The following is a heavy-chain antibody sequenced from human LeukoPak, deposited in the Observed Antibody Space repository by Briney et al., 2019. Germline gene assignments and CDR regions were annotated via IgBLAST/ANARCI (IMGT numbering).Heavy chain of an antibody. V-gene: IGHV1-18*01. CDR3: ARDEAWGSPVDSGYNYGARYLDY. Sequence: GASVKVSCKSSGYTFSSYGISWVRQAPGQGLEWMGWISAYNGNTNYAQKLQGRLTMTTDTSTSTAYMELRSLRSDDTAVYYCARDEAWGSPVDSGYNYGARYLDYWGQGTLVTVSS. CDR1: GYTFSSYG. D-gene: IGHD5-18*01. J-gene: IGHJ4*02. CDR2: ISAYNGNT.